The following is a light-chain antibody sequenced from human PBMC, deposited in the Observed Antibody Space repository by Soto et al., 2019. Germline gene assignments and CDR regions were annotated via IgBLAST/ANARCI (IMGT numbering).Light chain of an antibody. J-gene: IGKJ1*01. V-gene: IGKV1-39*01. Sequence: IQMTQSPSSLSASVGDRVTIACRASQNIDTYLNWYQQKPEKPPKMLISAASSLQSGVPSRFSGSGSGAEFTLTISTVQPEDSATYYWQQSYNTPTFGQGTKVEIK. CDR1: QNIDTY. CDR2: AAS. CDR3: QQSYNTPT.